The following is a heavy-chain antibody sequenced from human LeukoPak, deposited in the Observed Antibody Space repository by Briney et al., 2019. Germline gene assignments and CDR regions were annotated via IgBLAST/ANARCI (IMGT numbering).Heavy chain of an antibody. D-gene: IGHD3-9*01. J-gene: IGHJ5*02. V-gene: IGHV4-30-2*01. CDR1: GGSISSGGYS. Sequence: TLSLTCAVSGGSISSGGYSWSWIRQPPGKGLEWIGYIYHSGSTYYNPSLKSRVTISVDRSKNQFSLKLSSVTAADTAVYYCARGDCDILTGYNWFDPWGQGTLVTVSS. CDR3: ARGDCDILTGYNWFDP. CDR2: IYHSGST.